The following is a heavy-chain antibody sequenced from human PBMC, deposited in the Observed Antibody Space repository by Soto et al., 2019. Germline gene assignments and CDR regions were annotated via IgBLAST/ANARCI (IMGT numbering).Heavy chain of an antibody. CDR1: GFTFSSYA. D-gene: IGHD6-6*01. J-gene: IGHJ6*02. Sequence: PGGSLRLSCAASGFTFSSYAMGWVRQAPGKGLEWVSASGGSTYYADSVKGRFTISRDNSKNTLYLQMNSLRAEDTAVYYCARGDSSSSGGYYYYYGMDVWGQGTTVTVSS. CDR3: ARGDSSSSGGYYYYYGMDV. V-gene: IGHV3-23*01. CDR2: SGGST.